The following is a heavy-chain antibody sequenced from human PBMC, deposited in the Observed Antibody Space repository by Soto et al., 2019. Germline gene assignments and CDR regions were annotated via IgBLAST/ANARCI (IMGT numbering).Heavy chain of an antibody. CDR2: IYYSGST. D-gene: IGHD3-10*01. CDR3: ARDTPQPPRSSYYMDV. V-gene: IGHV4-59*01. Sequence: SETLSLTCTVSGGSISSYYWSWIRQPPGKGLEWIGYIYYSGSTNYNPSLKSRVTISVDTSKNQFSLKLSSVTAADTAVYYCARDTPQPPRSSYYMDVWGKGTTVTVSS. CDR1: GGSISSYY. J-gene: IGHJ6*03.